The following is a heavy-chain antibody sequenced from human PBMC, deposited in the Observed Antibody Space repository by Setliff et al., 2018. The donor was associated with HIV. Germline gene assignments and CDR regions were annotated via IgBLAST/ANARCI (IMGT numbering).Heavy chain of an antibody. D-gene: IGHD6-13*01. CDR1: GFTFSNAW. CDR2: IKSKTDGGTT. CDR3: TAALQQQVVRWFDP. Sequence: VRLGGSLRLSCAASGFTFSNAWMSWVRQAPGKGLEWVGRIKSKTDGGTTDYAAPVKGRFTISRDDSKNTLYLQMNSLKTEDTAVYYCTAALQQQVVRWFDPWGQGTLVTVSS. V-gene: IGHV3-15*01. J-gene: IGHJ5*02.